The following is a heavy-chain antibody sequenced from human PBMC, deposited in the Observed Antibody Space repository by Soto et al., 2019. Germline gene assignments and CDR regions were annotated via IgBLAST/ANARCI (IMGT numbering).Heavy chain of an antibody. D-gene: IGHD3-22*01. CDR2: ISYDGSNK. J-gene: IGHJ4*02. V-gene: IGHV3-30*03. CDR1: GFTFSNYG. Sequence: PGGSLRLSCAASGFTFSNYGIHWVRQAPGKGLEWVALISYDGSNKYYVDSVKGRFIISRDNSKNTLYLQMNSLRAEDTAVYYCARDSPHNYYDSSGYTNYYFDYWGQGTLVTVSS. CDR3: ARDSPHNYYDSSGYTNYYFDY.